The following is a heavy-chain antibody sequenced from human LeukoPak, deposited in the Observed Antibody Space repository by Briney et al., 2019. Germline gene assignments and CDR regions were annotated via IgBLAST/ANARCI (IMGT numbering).Heavy chain of an antibody. CDR2: TNHSGST. J-gene: IGHJ4*02. V-gene: IGHV4-34*01. Sequence: PSETLSLTCAVYGGSFSGYYWSWIRQPPGKGLEWIGETNHSGSTNYNPSLKSRVTISVDTSKNQFSLKLSSVTAADTAVYYCARGPGPWEYSYGTYDYWGQGTLVTVSS. D-gene: IGHD5-18*01. CDR3: ARGPGPWEYSYGTYDY. CDR1: GGSFSGYY.